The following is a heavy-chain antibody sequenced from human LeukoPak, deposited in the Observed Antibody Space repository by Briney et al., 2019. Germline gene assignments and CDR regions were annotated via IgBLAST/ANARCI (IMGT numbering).Heavy chain of an antibody. V-gene: IGHV3-23*01. J-gene: IGHJ4*02. CDR1: GFTFSTYA. CDR2: IGGSGGGT. Sequence: GGSLRLSCAASGFTFSTYAMSWVRQAPGKGLEWVSTIGGSGGGTYYAESVKGRFIISRDNAKNSLYPQMNSLRAEDTAVYYCARDRSTLTTWVDYWGQGTLVTVSS. CDR3: ARDRSTLTTWVDY. D-gene: IGHD4-17*01.